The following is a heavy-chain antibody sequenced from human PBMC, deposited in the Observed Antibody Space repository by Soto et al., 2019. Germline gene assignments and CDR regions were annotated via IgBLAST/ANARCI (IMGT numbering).Heavy chain of an antibody. J-gene: IGHJ3*02. V-gene: IGHV1-58*02. CDR3: AADLGFWSGYYTSDGAFDI. CDR1: GFTFTSSA. Sequence: QMQLVQSGPEVKKPGTSVKVSCKASGFTFTSSAMQWVRQARGQRLEWIGWIVVGSGNTNYAQKFQERVSITTDMSTSTAYMELSSLRSEDMAVYYCAADLGFWSGYYTSDGAFDIWGQGTMVTVSS. CDR2: IVVGSGNT. D-gene: IGHD3-3*01.